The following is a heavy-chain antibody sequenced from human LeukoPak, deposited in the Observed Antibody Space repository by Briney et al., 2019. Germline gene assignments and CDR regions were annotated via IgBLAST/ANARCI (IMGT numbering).Heavy chain of an antibody. CDR3: AKDLVTGSLDY. D-gene: IGHD3-10*01. V-gene: IGHV3-23*01. Sequence: GGTLRLSCAASGFTFSNYAMSWVRQAPGKGLEWVSSISGSGGSTYYADSVKGRFTISRANSENTLYVQMNSLRAEDTAVYYCAKDLVTGSLDYWGQGTLVTVSS. CDR2: ISGSGGST. CDR1: GFTFSNYA. J-gene: IGHJ4*02.